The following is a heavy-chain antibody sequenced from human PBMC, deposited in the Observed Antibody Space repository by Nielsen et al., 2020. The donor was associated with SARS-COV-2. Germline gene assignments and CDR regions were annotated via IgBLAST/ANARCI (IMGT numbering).Heavy chain of an antibody. CDR1: GFTLTNFA. V-gene: IGHV3-23*01. CDR3: TRRVAGGTMDV. D-gene: IGHD6-19*01. CDR2: IGVSGGGT. Sequence: GESLTISCASSGFTLTNFAINCVRQAPAKGQQSVPTIGVSGGGTYYADSLKGRFTISRDNSKNTLYLQMNSRGAVDTAIYYCTRRVAGGTMDVWGQGTTVTVSS. J-gene: IGHJ6*02.